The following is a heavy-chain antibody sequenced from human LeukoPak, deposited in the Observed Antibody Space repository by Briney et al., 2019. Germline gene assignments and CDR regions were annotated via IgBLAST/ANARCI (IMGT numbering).Heavy chain of an antibody. J-gene: IGHJ4*02. CDR3: AKPRSSWEVTAPFDH. Sequence: GGSLRLSCAASGFSFSGYAMSWVRQPPGKGLEWVSAISGSGGSTYYADSVKGRFTISRDNSKNTLFLQMNSVRAEDTAVYFCAKPRSSWEVTAPFDHWGQGTLVTVSS. V-gene: IGHV3-23*01. CDR1: GFSFSGYA. CDR2: ISGSGGST. D-gene: IGHD1-14*01.